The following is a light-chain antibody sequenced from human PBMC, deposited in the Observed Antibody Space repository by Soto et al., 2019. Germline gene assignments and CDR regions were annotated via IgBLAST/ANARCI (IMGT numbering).Light chain of an antibody. V-gene: IGKV1-16*02. J-gene: IGKJ5*01. CDR3: QQYNSYPFT. CDR2: AAS. CDR1: QSISSY. Sequence: DIQMTQCPSSLSASLGDRVTITFRASQSISSYLNWYQQKQGKAPKLLIYAASSLQSGVPSKFSGSGYGTDFNLTISSLQTEDFATYYCQQYNSYPFTFDQGTRLEIK.